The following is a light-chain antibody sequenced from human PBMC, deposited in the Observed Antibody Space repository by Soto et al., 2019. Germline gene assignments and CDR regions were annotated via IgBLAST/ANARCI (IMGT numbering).Light chain of an antibody. V-gene: IGKV1-27*01. CDR3: QKYSSVIT. Sequence: DIQMTQSPSSLSASVGDRVTITCRASQGISNFLAWYQQKPGKVPKLLISAASTLQSGVPSRFSGSGSGTDFTLTITSLRPEDVATYYCQKYSSVITFGQGKRLEI. J-gene: IGKJ5*01. CDR2: AAS. CDR1: QGISNF.